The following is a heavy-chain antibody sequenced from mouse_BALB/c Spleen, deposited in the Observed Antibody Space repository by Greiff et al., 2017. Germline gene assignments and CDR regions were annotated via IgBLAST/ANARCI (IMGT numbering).Heavy chain of an antibody. CDR3: ARDYRYEGYYYAMDY. CDR1: GFNIKDTY. V-gene: IGHV14-3*02. D-gene: IGHD2-14*01. J-gene: IGHJ4*01. Sequence: EVQLQQSGAELVKPGASVKLSCTASGFNIKDTYMHWVKQRPEQGLEWIGRIDPANGNTKYDPKFQGKATITADTSSNTAYLQLSSLTSEDTAVYYCARDYRYEGYYYAMDYWGQGTSVTVSS. CDR2: IDPANGNT.